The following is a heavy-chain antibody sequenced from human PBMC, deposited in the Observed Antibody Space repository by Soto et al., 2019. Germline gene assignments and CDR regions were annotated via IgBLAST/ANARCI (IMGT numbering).Heavy chain of an antibody. J-gene: IGHJ4*02. Sequence: SETLSLTCAVSGGSISSGGYSWSWIRQPPGKGLEWSGYIYHSGSTYYNQSLKNRVTISVDRSKNQFSLKLSSVTAADTVVYYCARAGYSYGEWYFDYWGQGTLVTVSS. V-gene: IGHV4-30-2*01. CDR2: IYHSGST. CDR3: ARAGYSYGEWYFDY. D-gene: IGHD5-18*01. CDR1: GGSISSGGYS.